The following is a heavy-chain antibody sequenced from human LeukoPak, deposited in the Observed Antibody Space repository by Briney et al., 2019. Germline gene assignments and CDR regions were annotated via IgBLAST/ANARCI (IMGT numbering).Heavy chain of an antibody. J-gene: IGHJ4*02. Sequence: PSQTLSLTCTVSGGSLSSGSYYWSWLRQPAGTGLEWIGRIYTSGSTNYNPSLKSRVTISVDTSKNQFSLKLSSVTAADTAVYYCAASGSYYVGTFDYWGQGTLVTVSS. V-gene: IGHV4-61*02. CDR2: IYTSGST. D-gene: IGHD1-26*01. CDR3: AASGSYYVGTFDY. CDR1: GGSLSSGSYY.